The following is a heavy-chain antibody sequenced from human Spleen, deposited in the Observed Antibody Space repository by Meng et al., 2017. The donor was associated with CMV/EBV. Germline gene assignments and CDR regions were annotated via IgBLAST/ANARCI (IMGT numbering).Heavy chain of an antibody. CDR2: INPSGGST. V-gene: IGHV1-46*01. CDR3: ARFLRGYYDFWSGYDCMDV. CDR1: GYTFTSYY. Sequence: ASVKVSCKASGYTFTSYYMHWVRQAPGQGLEWMGIINPSGGSTSYAQKFQGRVTMTRDTSTSTVYMELRSLRSDDTAVYYCARFLRGYYDFWSGYDCMDVWGQGTTVTVSS. D-gene: IGHD3-3*01. J-gene: IGHJ6*02.